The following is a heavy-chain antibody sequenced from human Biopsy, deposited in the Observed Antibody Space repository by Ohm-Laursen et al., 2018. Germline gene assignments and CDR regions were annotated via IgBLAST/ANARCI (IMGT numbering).Heavy chain of an antibody. J-gene: IGHJ5*02. CDR2: LFYRGST. Sequence: GTLSLTCAVSGGSISNNNYYWGWLRQPPGQGLVWIGSLFYRGSTHYKPSHKSRVNISVDTSKNQFSLKLNSGTAADTAVYYCARDYDTSGYYYVSWGQGTLVTVSS. D-gene: IGHD3-22*01. CDR3: ARDYDTSGYYYVS. V-gene: IGHV4-39*01. CDR1: GGSISNNNYY.